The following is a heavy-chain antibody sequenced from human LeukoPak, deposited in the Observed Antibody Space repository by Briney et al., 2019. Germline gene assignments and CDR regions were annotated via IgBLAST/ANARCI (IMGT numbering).Heavy chain of an antibody. J-gene: IGHJ4*02. CDR3: ARLMNKPIAATGTGPFDH. D-gene: IGHD6-13*01. CDR1: GDSISSYY. Sequence: SETLSLTCTVSGDSISSYYWSWIRQPAGKGLEWIGRIYTSGRTNYNPSLKSRVSMSVDTSKNQFSLRLESVTAADTAVYYCARLMNKPIAATGTGPFDHWGQGTLVTVSS. CDR2: IYTSGRT. V-gene: IGHV4-4*07.